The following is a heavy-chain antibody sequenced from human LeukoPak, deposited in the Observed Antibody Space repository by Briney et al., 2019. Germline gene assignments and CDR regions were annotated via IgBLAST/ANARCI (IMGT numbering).Heavy chain of an antibody. V-gene: IGHV3-48*01. CDR3: AKDGGGSPFDY. D-gene: IGHD3-16*01. CDR1: GFTFGSYS. CDR2: ISSSSSTI. J-gene: IGHJ4*02. Sequence: PGGSLRLSCAASGFTFGSYSMNWVRQAPGKGLGWVSYISSSSSTIYYADSVKGRFTISRDNAKNSLFLQMNSLRAEDTAVFYCAKDGGGSPFDYWGQGTLVTVSS.